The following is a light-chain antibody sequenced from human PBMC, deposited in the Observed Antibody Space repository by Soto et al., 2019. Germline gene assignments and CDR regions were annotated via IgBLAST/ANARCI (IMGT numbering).Light chain of an antibody. CDR1: SGHSSYA. J-gene: IGLJ3*02. Sequence: QLVLTQSPSASASLGASVKLTCTLSSGHSSYAIAWHQQQPEKGPRYLMKLNSDGSHNKGDGIPDRFSGSSSGAERYLTISSLRSEDEADYYCQTWDTGILFGGGTKLTVL. CDR3: QTWDTGIL. CDR2: LNSDGSH. V-gene: IGLV4-69*01.